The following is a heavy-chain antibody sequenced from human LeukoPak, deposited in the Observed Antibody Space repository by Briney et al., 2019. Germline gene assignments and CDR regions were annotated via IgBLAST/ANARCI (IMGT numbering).Heavy chain of an antibody. CDR3: ASQYQLRRDAFDI. CDR1: GFTFSSYW. Sequence: GGSLRLSCAASGFTFSSYWMRWIRQAPGKGLEWVANIKQDGSEKYYVDSVKGRFTISRDNAKNSLYLQMNSLRAEDTAVYYCASQYQLRRDAFDIWGQGTMVTVSS. D-gene: IGHD2-2*01. CDR2: IKQDGSEK. J-gene: IGHJ3*02. V-gene: IGHV3-7*01.